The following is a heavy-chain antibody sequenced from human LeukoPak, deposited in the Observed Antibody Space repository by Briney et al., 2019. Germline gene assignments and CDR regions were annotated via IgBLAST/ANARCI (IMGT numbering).Heavy chain of an antibody. CDR1: GGSISSYY. D-gene: IGHD4-17*01. CDR3: ARERSDEYGDENLYFDR. CDR2: IYTSGST. J-gene: IGHJ2*01. Sequence: PSETLSLTCTVSGGSISSYYWSWIRQPAGKGLEWIGRIYTSGSTNYNPSLKSRVTMSVDTSKNQFSLQLSSVTAADTAVYYCARERSDEYGDENLYFDRWGRGTLVTVSS. V-gene: IGHV4-4*07.